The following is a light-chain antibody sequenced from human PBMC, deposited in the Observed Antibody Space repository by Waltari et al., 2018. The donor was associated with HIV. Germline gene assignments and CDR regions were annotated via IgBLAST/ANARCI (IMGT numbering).Light chain of an antibody. CDR2: KAS. J-gene: IGKJ1*01. Sequence: DIQMTQSPSTLSASVGDRVTITCRASQSISSWLDWYQQKPGKAPKLLIYKASSLESGVPSRFSGRGSGTEFTLTISSLQPDDFATYYCQQYNSYSPWTFGQGTKVEIK. V-gene: IGKV1-5*03. CDR3: QQYNSYSPWT. CDR1: QSISSW.